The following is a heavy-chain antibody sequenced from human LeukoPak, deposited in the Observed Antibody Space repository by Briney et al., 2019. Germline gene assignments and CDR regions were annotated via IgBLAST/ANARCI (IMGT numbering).Heavy chain of an antibody. CDR1: GVTFSRYA. J-gene: IGHJ4*02. V-gene: IGHV3-23*01. Sequence: GGSLRLSCAASGVTFSRYAMSWVRQAPGKGLEWVSAISGSGGSTYYADSVKGRFTISRDNSKNTLYLQMNSLRAEDTAVYYCAKGKITMIVVVPGGWGQGTLVTVSS. CDR2: ISGSGGST. D-gene: IGHD3-22*01. CDR3: AKGKITMIVVVPGG.